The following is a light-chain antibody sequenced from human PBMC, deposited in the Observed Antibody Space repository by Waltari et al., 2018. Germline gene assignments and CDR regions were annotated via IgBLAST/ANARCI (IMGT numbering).Light chain of an antibody. J-gene: IGKJ4*01. V-gene: IGKV2-40*01. CDR2: EVS. CDR3: MQALEFPLT. CDR1: QSLLDSEDGTTS. Sequence: IVMTQTPLSLPVSLGEPASISCRSSQSLLDSEDGTTSLEWYLQKPGQFPQLLIYEVSNRASGVPDRFSGSGADTDFTLKISRVEAEDLGIYYCMQALEFPLTFGGGTKVEIK.